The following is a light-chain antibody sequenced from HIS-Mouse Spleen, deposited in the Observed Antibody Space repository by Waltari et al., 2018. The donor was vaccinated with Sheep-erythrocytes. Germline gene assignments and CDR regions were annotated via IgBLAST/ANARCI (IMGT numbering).Light chain of an antibody. V-gene: IGLV2-11*01. CDR1: SSDVGGYNY. Sequence: QSALTQPRSVSGSPGQSVTISCPGTSSDVGGYNYVSWYQQHPGKAPKLMIYDVSKRPSGVPDRFSGLQAEDEADYYCCSYAGSHNHVFATGTKVTVL. J-gene: IGLJ1*01. CDR2: DVS. CDR3: CSYAGSHNHV.